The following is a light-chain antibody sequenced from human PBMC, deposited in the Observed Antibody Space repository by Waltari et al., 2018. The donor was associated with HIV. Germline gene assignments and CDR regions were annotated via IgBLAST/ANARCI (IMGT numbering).Light chain of an antibody. CDR1: NIGNRR. CDR3: QVWDTNIDHRV. CDR2: DDI. V-gene: IGLV3-21*02. J-gene: IGLJ2*01. Sequence: SSVLTQTPSVSVAPGQTARITCGGDNIGNRRVHWYQQKPGQAPVLVVYDDIDRPSGIPERFSGSRSGNTATLTISRVEVGDEDDYYCQVWDTNIDHRVFGGGTKLTVL.